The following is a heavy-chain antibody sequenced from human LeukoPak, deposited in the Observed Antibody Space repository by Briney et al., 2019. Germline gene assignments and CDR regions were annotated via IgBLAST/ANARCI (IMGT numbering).Heavy chain of an antibody. Sequence: GGSLRLSCAASGFTFSNYAIHWVRQAPGKGLEYVSAISSNGGSTFYANSVKGRFIVSRDNSKNTLSLQMGSLRAEDLAVYYCARRAPGFSSGWLDYWGQGTLVAVSS. V-gene: IGHV3-64*01. CDR1: GFTFSNYA. CDR2: ISSNGGST. J-gene: IGHJ4*02. D-gene: IGHD6-19*01. CDR3: ARRAPGFSSGWLDY.